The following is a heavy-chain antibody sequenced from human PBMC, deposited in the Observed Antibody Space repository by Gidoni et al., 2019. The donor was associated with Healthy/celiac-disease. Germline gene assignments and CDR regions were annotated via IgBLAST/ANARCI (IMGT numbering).Heavy chain of an antibody. CDR1: GFAFDDYA. J-gene: IGHJ4*02. Sequence: EVQLVESGGGLVQPGRSLRLSCAASGFAFDDYAMHWVRQAPGKGLEWFSGMSWNSGSIGYADSVKGRFTISRDNAKNSLYLQMNSLRAEDTALYYCAKDSAPYGSGSYFDYWGQGTLVTVSS. CDR2: MSWNSGSI. D-gene: IGHD3-10*01. V-gene: IGHV3-9*01. CDR3: AKDSAPYGSGSYFDY.